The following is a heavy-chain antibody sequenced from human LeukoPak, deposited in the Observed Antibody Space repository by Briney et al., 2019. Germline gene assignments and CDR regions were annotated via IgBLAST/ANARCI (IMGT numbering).Heavy chain of an antibody. CDR3: VRRRGDFVDTHFFDH. J-gene: IGHJ4*02. V-gene: IGHV7-4-1*02. Sequence: ASVKVSCKASGYTLTNHAINWVRQAPGQRLQWMGWINTNTGDPMYAQRFTGRFVFSLDTSVNTAYLQITRLEADDTAIYYCVRRRGDFVDTHFFDHWGQGTVVSVPS. CDR2: INTNTGDP. CDR1: GYTLTNHA. D-gene: IGHD7-27*01.